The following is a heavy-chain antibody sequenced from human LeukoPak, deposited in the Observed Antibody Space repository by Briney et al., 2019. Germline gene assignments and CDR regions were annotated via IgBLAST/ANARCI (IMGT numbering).Heavy chain of an antibody. CDR3: AKDRPNWNPLGGDAFDI. Sequence: GGSLRLSCAASGFTFSSYAMSWVRQAPGKGLEWVSAISGSGGSTYYADSVKGRFTISRDNSKNTLYLQMNSLRAEDTAVYYCAKDRPNWNPLGGDAFDIWGQGTMVTVSS. J-gene: IGHJ3*02. CDR1: GFTFSSYA. CDR2: ISGSGGST. V-gene: IGHV3-23*01. D-gene: IGHD1-1*01.